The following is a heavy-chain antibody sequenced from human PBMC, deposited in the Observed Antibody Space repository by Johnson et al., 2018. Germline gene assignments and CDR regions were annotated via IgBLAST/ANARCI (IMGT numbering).Heavy chain of an antibody. J-gene: IGHJ3*02. CDR3: ARDPSGYDILTGFDI. CDR2: MSYDGSDK. V-gene: IGHV3-30-3*01. D-gene: IGHD3-9*01. CDR1: GFTFSNYA. Sequence: VQLVESGGGVVQPGRSLRLSCAASGFTFSNYAMHWVRRAPGKGLEWVALMSYDGSDKYYADSVKGRFTISRDNSKNTLYLQMNSLRAEDTAVYYCARDPSGYDILTGFDIWGQGTMVTVSS.